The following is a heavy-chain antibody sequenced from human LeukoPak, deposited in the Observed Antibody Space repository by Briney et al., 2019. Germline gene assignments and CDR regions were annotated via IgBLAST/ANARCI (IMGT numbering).Heavy chain of an antibody. V-gene: IGHV1-69*13. CDR1: GGTFSSYA. CDR3: ARSVIRPYYYDSSGEFDY. J-gene: IGHJ4*02. Sequence: GASVKVSCKASGGTFSSYAISWVRQAPGQGLEWMGGIIPIFGTANYAQKFQGRVTITADESTSTAYMELSSLRSEDTAVYYCARSVIRPYYYDSSGEFDYWGQGTLVTVSS. CDR2: IIPIFGTA. D-gene: IGHD3-22*01.